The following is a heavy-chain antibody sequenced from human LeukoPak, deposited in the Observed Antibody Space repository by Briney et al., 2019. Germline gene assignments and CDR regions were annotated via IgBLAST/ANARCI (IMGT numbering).Heavy chain of an antibody. CDR2: IKEDGSRE. Sequence: GGSLRLSCAASGFTFSSNWMSWVRQAPGKGLEWVANIKEDGSRENYEDSVKGRFTISRDYAKNSLYLQMSSLRAEDTAVYYCARAYSWGQGTRVTVSS. V-gene: IGHV3-7*04. J-gene: IGHJ5*02. CDR1: GFTFSSNW. CDR3: ARAYS. D-gene: IGHD2-21*01.